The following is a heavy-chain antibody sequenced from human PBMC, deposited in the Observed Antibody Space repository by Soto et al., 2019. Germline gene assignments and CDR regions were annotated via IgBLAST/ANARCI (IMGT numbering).Heavy chain of an antibody. V-gene: IGHV1-18*01. CDR1: GYTFTIYG. CDR2: ISAYNGNT. D-gene: IGHD2-15*01. J-gene: IGHJ3*02. Sequence: ASVKVSCKASGYTFTIYGISWVLQAPGQGLEWMGWISAYNGNTNYAQKLQGRVTMTTDTSTSTAYMELRSLRSDDTAVYYCARDPRSIVVVAMHSGAFDIWGQGTMVTVSS. CDR3: ARDPRSIVVVAMHSGAFDI.